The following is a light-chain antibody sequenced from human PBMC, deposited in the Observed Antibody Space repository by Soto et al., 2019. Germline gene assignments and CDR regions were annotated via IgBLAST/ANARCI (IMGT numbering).Light chain of an antibody. CDR3: QKYSSVPV. Sequence: DIQMTQSPPSLSASVGDRVTITCRASQGIRNFVAWYQQKPGKAPKLLIYAASTLQSGVPSRFSGSGSGTDVTLTINSLQPEDVATYSCQKYSSVPVFGPGAKEEIK. CDR2: AAS. CDR1: QGIRNF. J-gene: IGKJ3*01. V-gene: IGKV1-27*01.